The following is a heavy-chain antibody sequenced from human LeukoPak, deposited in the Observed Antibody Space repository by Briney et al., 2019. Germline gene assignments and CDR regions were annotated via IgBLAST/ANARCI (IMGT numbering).Heavy chain of an antibody. Sequence: KSSETLSLTCAVSGYSISGGYYWGWIRQPPGRGLEWIGSIYHSGSTYYNPSLKSRVTISVDTSKNQFSLKLSSVTAADTAVYYCASAGMATIPYYYYYYYMDVWGKGTTVTVSS. CDR3: ASAGMATIPYYYYYYYMDV. D-gene: IGHD5-24*01. CDR1: GYSISGGYY. J-gene: IGHJ6*03. CDR2: IYHSGST. V-gene: IGHV4-38-2*01.